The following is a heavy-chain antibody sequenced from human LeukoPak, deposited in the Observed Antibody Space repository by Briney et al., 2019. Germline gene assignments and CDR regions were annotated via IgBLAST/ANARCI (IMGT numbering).Heavy chain of an antibody. CDR3: AREVGATTDYYYYYYMDV. CDR2: IYYSGST. V-gene: IGHV4-31*03. Sequence: SQTLSLTCTVSGGSISSGGYYWSWIRQRPGKGLEWIGYIYYSGSTYYNPSLKSRVTISVDMSKNQFSLKLSSVTAADTAVYYCAREVGATTDYYYYYYMDVWGKGTTVTVSS. D-gene: IGHD1-26*01. J-gene: IGHJ6*03. CDR1: GGSISSGGYY.